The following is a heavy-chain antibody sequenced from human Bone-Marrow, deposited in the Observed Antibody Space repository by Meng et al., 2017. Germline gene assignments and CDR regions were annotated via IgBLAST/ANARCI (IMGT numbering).Heavy chain of an antibody. D-gene: IGHD3-10*01. CDR1: GFTFSSYA. Sequence: GESLKISCAASGFTFSSYAMHWVRQAPGKGLEWVAVISYDGSNKYYADAVKGRFTISRDNSKNTLYLQMNSLGAEETAVYYCAREEEDYYGSGNAFDIWGQGTMVTVSS. V-gene: IGHV3-30*04. J-gene: IGHJ3*02. CDR3: AREEEDYYGSGNAFDI. CDR2: ISYDGSNK.